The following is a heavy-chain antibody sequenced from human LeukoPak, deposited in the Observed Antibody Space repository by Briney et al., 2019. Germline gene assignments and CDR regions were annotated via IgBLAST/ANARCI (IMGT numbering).Heavy chain of an antibody. CDR1: GGSISSSSYY. CDR3: ARRGVTTEHDPFDY. V-gene: IGHV4-39*01. Sequence: SETLSLTCTVSGGSISSSSYYWGWIRQPPGKGLEWIGSIYYSRSTYYNPSLKSRVTISVDTSKNQFSLKLSSVTAADTAVYYCARRGVTTEHDPFDYWGQGTLVTVSS. D-gene: IGHD4-11*01. J-gene: IGHJ4*02. CDR2: IYYSRST.